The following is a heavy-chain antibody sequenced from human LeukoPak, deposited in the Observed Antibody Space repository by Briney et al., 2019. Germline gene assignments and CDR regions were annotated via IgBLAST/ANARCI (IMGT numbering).Heavy chain of an antibody. Sequence: SETLSLTCTVSGGSISSSSYYWGWIRQPPGKGLEWIGSIYYRGSTYYNPSLKSRVTISVDTSKSQFSLKLSSVTAADTAVYYCARRGYCSGGSCYSQWFDPWGQGTLVTVSS. CDR3: ARRGYCSGGSCYSQWFDP. CDR1: GGSISSSSYY. V-gene: IGHV4-39*01. J-gene: IGHJ5*02. D-gene: IGHD2-15*01. CDR2: IYYRGST.